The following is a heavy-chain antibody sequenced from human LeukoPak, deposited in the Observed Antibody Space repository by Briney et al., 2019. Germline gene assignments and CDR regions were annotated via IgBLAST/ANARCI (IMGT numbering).Heavy chain of an antibody. J-gene: IGHJ5*02. V-gene: IGHV4-39*01. CDR3: ARQKSGYSP. CDR1: GGSISSSSYY. Sequence: PSETLSLTCTVSGGSISSSSYYWGWIRQPPGKGLEWIGSIYYSGSTYYNPSLKSRVTISVDASKNQFSLKLSSVTAADPAVYYCARQKSGYSPWGQGTLVTVSS. CDR2: IYYSGST. D-gene: IGHD3-22*01.